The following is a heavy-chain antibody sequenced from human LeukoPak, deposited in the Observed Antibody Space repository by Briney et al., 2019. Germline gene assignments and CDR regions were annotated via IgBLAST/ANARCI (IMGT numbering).Heavy chain of an antibody. CDR2: INHGGST. V-gene: IGHV4-34*01. CDR3: AGGFAVVAGYNWFDP. Sequence: SETLSLTCAVYGGSFSGYYWSWIRQPPGKGLEWIGEINHGGSTNYNPSLKSRVTISVDTSKNQFSLKLSSVTAADTAVYYCAGGFAVVAGYNWFDPWGQGTLVTVSS. D-gene: IGHD6-19*01. CDR1: GGSFSGYY. J-gene: IGHJ5*02.